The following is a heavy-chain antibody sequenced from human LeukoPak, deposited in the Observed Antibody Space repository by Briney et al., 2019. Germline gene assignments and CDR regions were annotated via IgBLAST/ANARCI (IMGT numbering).Heavy chain of an antibody. V-gene: IGHV1-18*01. CDR3: ARNGITGINGGNWFDP. D-gene: IGHD1-20*01. CDR1: GYTFTSYG. Sequence: GASVKVSCKASGYTFTSYGISWVRQAPGQGLEWMGWISAYNGNTNYAQKLQGRVTMTTDTSTSTAYMELRSLRSDDTAVYYCARNGITGINGGNWFDPWGQGTLVTVSS. CDR2: ISAYNGNT. J-gene: IGHJ5*02.